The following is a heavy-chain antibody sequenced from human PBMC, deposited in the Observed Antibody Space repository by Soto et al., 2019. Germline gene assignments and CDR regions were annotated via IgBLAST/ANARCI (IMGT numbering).Heavy chain of an antibody. CDR1: GFIFSDSA. CDR3: TRLEESGCTGDNCYSAFDQ. CDR2: IRTKTNSYAT. J-gene: IGHJ4*02. V-gene: IGHV3-73*02. Sequence: VQLVDSGGGLVQPGGSLKLSCAASGFIFSDSAVHWVRQAPEKGLEWIARIRTKTNSYATAYVASVQGRFTVSRDDLENTAYLEMNRLKSEDTAIYYCTRLEESGCTGDNCYSAFDQWGPGTLVTVSS. D-gene: IGHD2-15*01.